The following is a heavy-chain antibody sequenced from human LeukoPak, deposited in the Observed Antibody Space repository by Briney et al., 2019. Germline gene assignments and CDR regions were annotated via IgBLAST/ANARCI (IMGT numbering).Heavy chain of an antibody. CDR3: AGRRITMVRGVVIRRFNWFDP. D-gene: IGHD3-10*01. CDR1: GGSFSGYY. J-gene: IGHJ5*02. Sequence: SETLSLTCAVYGGSFSGYYWSWIRQPPGKGLEWIGEINHSGSTNYNPSLKSRVTISVDTSKNQFSLKLSSVTAADTAVYYCAGRRITMVRGVVIRRFNWFDPWGQGTLVTVSS. CDR2: INHSGST. V-gene: IGHV4-34*01.